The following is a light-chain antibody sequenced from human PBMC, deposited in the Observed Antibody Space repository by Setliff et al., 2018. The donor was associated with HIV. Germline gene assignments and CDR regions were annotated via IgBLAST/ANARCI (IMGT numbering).Light chain of an antibody. CDR3: CSYVGSSTCV. CDR2: EVT. V-gene: IGLV2-23*02. J-gene: IGLJ1*01. CDR1: SNDIATYKL. Sequence: QSALTQPASVSGSPGQSITVACTGTSNDIATYKLVSWYQQLPGQAPKLIISEVTKRPSGVSNRFSGSRSGNTASLTISGLQAEDEADYYCCSYVGSSTCVFGGGTKVTVL.